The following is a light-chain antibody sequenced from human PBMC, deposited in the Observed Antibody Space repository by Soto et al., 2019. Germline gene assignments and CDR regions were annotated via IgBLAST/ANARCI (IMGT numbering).Light chain of an antibody. Sequence: QSVLTQPPSVSGAPGQRVTISCTGSSSNIGAGYDVHWYQHLPGAAPKLLIFGNNIRPSGVPDRFSGSKSGTSASLAITGLQAEDEADYFCQSSDSSLTKEVFGGVTKVTVL. CDR2: GNN. J-gene: IGLJ3*02. V-gene: IGLV1-40*01. CDR1: SSNIGAGYD. CDR3: QSSDSSLTKEV.